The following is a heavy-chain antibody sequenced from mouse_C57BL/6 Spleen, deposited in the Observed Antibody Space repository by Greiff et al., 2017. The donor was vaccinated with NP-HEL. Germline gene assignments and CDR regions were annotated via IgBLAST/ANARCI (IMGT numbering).Heavy chain of an antibody. CDR2: IWSGGST. Sequence: QVQLKESGPGLVQPSQSLSITCTVSGFSLTSYGVHWVRQSPGKGLEWLGVIWSGGSTDYNAAFISRLSISKDNSKSQVFFKMNSLQADDTAIYYCARSSNYYGSSFFFDYWGQGTTLTVSS. CDR1: GFSLTSYG. CDR3: ARSSNYYGSSFFFDY. D-gene: IGHD1-1*01. V-gene: IGHV2-2*01. J-gene: IGHJ2*01.